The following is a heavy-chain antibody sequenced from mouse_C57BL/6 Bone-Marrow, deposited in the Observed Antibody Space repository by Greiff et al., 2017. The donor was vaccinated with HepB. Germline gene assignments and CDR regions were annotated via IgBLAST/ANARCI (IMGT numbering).Heavy chain of an antibody. D-gene: IGHD2-4*01. CDR1: GYTFTSYW. V-gene: IGHV1-64*01. J-gene: IGHJ4*01. CDR2: IHPNSGST. CDR3: ARSGDYDYAMDY. Sequence: QVQLQQPGAELVKPGASVKLSCKASGYTFTSYWMHWVKLRPGQGLEWIGMIHPNSGSTNYNEKFKSKATLTVDKSSSTAYRQLSSLTSEDSAVYYCARSGDYDYAMDYCGQGTSVTVSS.